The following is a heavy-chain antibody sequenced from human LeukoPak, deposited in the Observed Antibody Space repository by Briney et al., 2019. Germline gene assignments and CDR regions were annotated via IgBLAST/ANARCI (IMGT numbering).Heavy chain of an antibody. CDR3: ARDLGSSGSYYYYYMDV. J-gene: IGHJ6*03. CDR2: ISSSSSYI. D-gene: IGHD6-19*01. CDR1: GFTFSSYS. V-gene: IGHV3-21*01. Sequence: PGGSLRLSCAASGFTFSSYSMNWVRQAPGKGLEWVSSISSSSSYIYYADSVKGRFTISRDNAKNSLYLQMNSLRAEDTAVYYCARDLGSSGSYYYYYMDVWGKGTTVTVSS.